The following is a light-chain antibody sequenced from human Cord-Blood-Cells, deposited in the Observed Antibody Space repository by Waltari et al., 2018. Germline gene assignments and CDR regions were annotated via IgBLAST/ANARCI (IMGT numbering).Light chain of an antibody. CDR3: SSYTSSSTWV. V-gene: IGLV2-14*03. Sequence: QSALTQPASVSGSPGQSITISCTGTSRDVGVSNYVSWYQQHPGKAPKLMIYDVSNRPSGVSNRFSGSKSGDTASLTISGLQAEDEADYYCSSYTSSSTWVFGGGTKLTVL. J-gene: IGLJ3*02. CDR2: DVS. CDR1: SRDVGVSNY.